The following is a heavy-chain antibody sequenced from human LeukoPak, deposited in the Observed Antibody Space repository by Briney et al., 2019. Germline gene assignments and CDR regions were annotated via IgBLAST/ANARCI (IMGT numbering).Heavy chain of an antibody. Sequence: SGPTLVNPTQTLTLTCTFSGFSLTTSGVGVGWIRQPPGKALQWLALIYWDDDKRYNSSLKSRLTITKDTSKNQVVLTMTNMDPVDTATYYCVHRPSIVGSTGYYFDYWGQGTLVTVSA. V-gene: IGHV2-5*02. J-gene: IGHJ4*02. CDR1: GFSLTTSGVG. CDR2: IYWDDDK. CDR3: VHRPSIVGSTGYYFDY. D-gene: IGHD1-26*01.